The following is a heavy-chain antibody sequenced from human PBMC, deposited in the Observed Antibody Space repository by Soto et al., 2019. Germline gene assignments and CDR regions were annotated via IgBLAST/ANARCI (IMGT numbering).Heavy chain of an antibody. CDR2: IIPILGIA. CDR3: ARAVEMATMESNDEVGLFDY. Sequence: QVQLVQSGAEVKKPGSSVKVSCKASGGTFSSYTISWVRQAPGQGLEWMGRIIPILGIANYAQKFQGRVTITADKSTSTAYMERSSLRSEDTAVYYCARAVEMATMESNDEVGLFDYWGQGTLVTVSS. CDR1: GGTFSSYT. V-gene: IGHV1-69*02. D-gene: IGHD5-12*01. J-gene: IGHJ4*02.